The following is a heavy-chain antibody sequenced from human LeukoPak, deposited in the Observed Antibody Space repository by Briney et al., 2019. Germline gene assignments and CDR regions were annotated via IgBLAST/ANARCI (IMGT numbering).Heavy chain of an antibody. D-gene: IGHD2-2*02. V-gene: IGHV1-18*01. CDR1: GYTFTSYG. Sequence: ASVKVSCKASGYTFTSYGISWVRQAPGQGLEWMGWISAYNGNTNYAQKFQGRVTMTRDMSMSTVYMELSSLRSEDTAVYHCARVAAEVVGLPGVIGFGWLRRDYYYMDVWGKGTTVTVSS. CDR3: ARVAAEVVGLPGVIGFGWLRRDYYYMDV. J-gene: IGHJ6*03. CDR2: ISAYNGNT.